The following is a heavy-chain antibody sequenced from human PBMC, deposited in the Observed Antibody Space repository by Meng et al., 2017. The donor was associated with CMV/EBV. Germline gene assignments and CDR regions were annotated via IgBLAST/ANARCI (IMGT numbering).Heavy chain of an antibody. CDR2: IGTAGDT. CDR1: GFTFSSYD. D-gene: IGHD3-16*01. CDR3: ARLGGSDAFDI. V-gene: IGHV3-13*03. J-gene: IGHJ3*02. Sequence: GESLKISCAACGFTFSSYDMHWVRQATGKGLEWVSAIGTAGDTYYPGSVKGQFTISRENAKNSLYLQMNSLRAGDTAVYYCARLGGSDAFDIWGQGTMVTVSS.